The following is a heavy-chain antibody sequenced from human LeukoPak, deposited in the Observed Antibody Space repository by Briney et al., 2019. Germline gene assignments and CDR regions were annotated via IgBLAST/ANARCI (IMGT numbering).Heavy chain of an antibody. CDR3: ARDRGGAYDFWSGYYTGYFDY. V-gene: IGHV3-53*01. CDR2: IYSGGTT. D-gene: IGHD3-3*01. Sequence: GGSLRLSCAVSGFTVSGNYMSWVRQAPGKGLEWVSLIYSGGTTYYADSVKGRFTISRDNSKNSLYLQMNSLRAEDTAVYYCARDRGGAYDFWSGYYTGYFDYWGQGTLVPVSS. CDR1: GFTVSGNY. J-gene: IGHJ4*02.